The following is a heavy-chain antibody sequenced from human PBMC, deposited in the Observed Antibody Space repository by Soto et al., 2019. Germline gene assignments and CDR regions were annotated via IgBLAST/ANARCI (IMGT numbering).Heavy chain of an antibody. CDR3: ARMATSGTLNWFDP. CDR1: GYAFSNND. V-gene: IGHV1-8*01. Sequence: QVQLVQSGAEVKKPGASVKVSCQASGYAFSNNDISWVRQGTGQGLERMGRMNPISGNGGYAQKFQGRVIMTRDTSPRTAYMELSSLTSDDTAIYYCARMATSGTLNWFDPWGQGTLVTVAS. J-gene: IGHJ5*02. CDR2: MNPISGNG.